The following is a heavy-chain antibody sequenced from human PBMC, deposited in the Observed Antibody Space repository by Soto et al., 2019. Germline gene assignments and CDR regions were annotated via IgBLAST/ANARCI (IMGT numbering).Heavy chain of an antibody. CDR3: ARGGDARWSNFDY. CDR2: IYFRGNT. J-gene: IGHJ4*02. V-gene: IGHV4-59*01. Sequence: QVLLQESGPGLVKPSETLSRTCTVSGDSLSGYYWSWIRQPPGKGLEWIGYIYFRGNTNYNPSLKSRVTISVDTSKNQFSLNLSSATAADTAVYYCARGGDARWSNFDYWGQGALFTVAS. D-gene: IGHD2-15*01. CDR1: GDSLSGYY.